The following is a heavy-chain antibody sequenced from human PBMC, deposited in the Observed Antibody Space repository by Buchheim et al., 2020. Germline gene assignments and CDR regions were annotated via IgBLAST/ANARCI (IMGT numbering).Heavy chain of an antibody. Sequence: EVQLLESGGGSVQPGGSLRLSCAASGFTFTNYAMSWVRQAPGKGLEWVSGFSDSGGSTYYADSVKARFTISRENSKNMLFLQMNSLRADDTAIYYCAKGPYGDNARLSRYFDYWGQGTL. CDR2: FSDSGGST. D-gene: IGHD4-17*01. V-gene: IGHV3-23*01. CDR1: GFTFTNYA. CDR3: AKGPYGDNARLSRYFDY. J-gene: IGHJ4*02.